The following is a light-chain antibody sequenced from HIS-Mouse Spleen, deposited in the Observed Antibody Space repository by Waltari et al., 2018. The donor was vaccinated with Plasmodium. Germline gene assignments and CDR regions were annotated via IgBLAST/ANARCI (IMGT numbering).Light chain of an antibody. J-gene: IGLJ2*01. Sequence: SYELTQPPSVSVSPGQTASLTCPGDKLGYTYACWYQQKPGQSPVLVIYQDSKRPSGIPERFSGSNSGNTATLTISGTQAMDEADYYCQAWDSSTVVFGGGTKLTVL. CDR1: KLGYTY. CDR2: QDS. CDR3: QAWDSSTVV. V-gene: IGLV3-1*01.